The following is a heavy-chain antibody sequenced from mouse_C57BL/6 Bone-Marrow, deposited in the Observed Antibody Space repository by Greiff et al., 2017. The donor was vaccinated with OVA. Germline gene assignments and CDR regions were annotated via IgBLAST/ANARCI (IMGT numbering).Heavy chain of an antibody. CDR2: ISYDGSN. J-gene: IGHJ1*03. D-gene: IGHD2-1*01. V-gene: IGHV3-6*01. CDR1: GYSITSGYY. CDR3: ARDYGNSYWYFDV. Sequence: DVQLQESGPGLVKPSQSLSLTCSVTGYSITSGYYWNWIRQFPGNKLEWMGYISYDGSNNYNPSLKNRISITRDTSKNQFFLKLNSVTTEDTATYYGARDYGNSYWYFDVWGTGTTVTVSS.